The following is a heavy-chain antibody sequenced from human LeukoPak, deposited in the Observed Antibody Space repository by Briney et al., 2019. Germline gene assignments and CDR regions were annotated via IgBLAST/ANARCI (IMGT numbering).Heavy chain of an antibody. CDR2: ISSRGST. D-gene: IGHD3-16*01. CDR1: GDSFSSYH. V-gene: IGHV4-59*01. Sequence: SETLSLTCTVSGDSFSSYHWSWLRQPPGKGLEWIGYISSRGSTSYNRSLKSRVTISVDTSKNQFSLELNSVTAADTAVYYCARVGRGDHTWGSYSCDHWGQGTLVSVSS. CDR3: ARVGRGDHTWGSYSCDH. J-gene: IGHJ4*02.